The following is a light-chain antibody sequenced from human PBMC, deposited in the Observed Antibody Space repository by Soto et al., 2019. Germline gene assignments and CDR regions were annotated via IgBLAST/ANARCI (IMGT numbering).Light chain of an antibody. J-gene: IGKJ2*01. CDR2: RVS. CDR3: MEGTYWPKT. Sequence: DVVLTQSPLSLPVTLGQPASISCRSSQSFVHSDGNTYLHWFQQRPGQSPRRLIYRVSTRDSGVPDRFSGGGSGTDFTLKISRVEADDVGFYYCMEGTYWPKTFGPWTKLEIK. CDR1: QSFVHSDGNTY. V-gene: IGKV2-30*02.